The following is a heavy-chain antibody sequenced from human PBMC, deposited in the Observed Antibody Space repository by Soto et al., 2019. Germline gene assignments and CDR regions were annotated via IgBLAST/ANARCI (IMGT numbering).Heavy chain of an antibody. V-gene: IGHV1-8*01. J-gene: IGHJ3*01. CDR2: MNPSSGNT. CDR3: VVATADTFDF. Sequence: QVQLVQSGAEVKKPGASVKVSCKASRCTFTTYDINWLRQATGQGLEWMGWMNPSSGNTGYPQNFQGRVTMTRDTSTNTAYMELSSLRSEDTAVYYCVVATADTFDFWGHGTMVTVSS. D-gene: IGHD5-12*01. CDR1: RCTFTTYD.